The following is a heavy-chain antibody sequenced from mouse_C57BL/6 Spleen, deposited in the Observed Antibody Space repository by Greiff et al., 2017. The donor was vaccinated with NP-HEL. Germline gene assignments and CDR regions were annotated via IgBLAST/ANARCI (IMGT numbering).Heavy chain of an antibody. D-gene: IGHD1-1*01. V-gene: IGHV2-2*01. CDR3: ARRGYGKGYFDV. CDR2: IWSGGST. J-gene: IGHJ1*03. Sequence: VKLMESGPGLVQPSQSLSITCTVSGFSFTSYGVHWVRQSPGKGLEWLGVIWSGGSTDYNAAFISRLSISKDNSKSQVFFKMNSLQADDTAIYYCARRGYGKGYFDVWGTGTTVTVSS. CDR1: GFSFTSYG.